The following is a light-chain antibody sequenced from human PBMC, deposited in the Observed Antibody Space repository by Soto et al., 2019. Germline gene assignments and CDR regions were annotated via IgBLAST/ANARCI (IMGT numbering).Light chain of an antibody. CDR2: DAS. J-gene: IGKJ1*01. CDR1: HSIGAF. Sequence: EIVMTQSPATLSLSPGETATLSCRASHSIGAFLAWYQHKPGQAPRLLIYDASDRAAGIPARFSGSGSGTDFTLTISGLEPEDFAVYYCQHRYDWAWTFGLGTKVE. CDR3: QHRYDWAWT. V-gene: IGKV3-11*01.